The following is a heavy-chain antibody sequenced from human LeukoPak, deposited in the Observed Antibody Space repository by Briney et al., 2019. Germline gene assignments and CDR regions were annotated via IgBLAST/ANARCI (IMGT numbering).Heavy chain of an antibody. CDR3: AKDNRRHYTSGPNPDSLH. V-gene: IGHV3-23*01. CDR2: ISGSGANT. J-gene: IGHJ4*02. Sequence: GGSLRLSCAASGFTFSSYAMNWVRQAPGKGLEWVSAISGSGANTYYADSVKGRFTISRDNSKNTLYLQMNSLRAEDTAVYYCAKDNRRHYTSGPNPDSLHWGQGALVTVSS. CDR1: GFTFSSYA. D-gene: IGHD6-19*01.